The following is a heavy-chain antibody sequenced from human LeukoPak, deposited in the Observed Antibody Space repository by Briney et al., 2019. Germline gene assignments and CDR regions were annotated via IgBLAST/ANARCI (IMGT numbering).Heavy chain of an antibody. Sequence: GGSLRPSCAASGLSVRSDHMNWVRQAPGKGLEWVSLFHTDGNICYADSVKGRFTISRDDSKNAVYLQMNSLRAEDTAVYYCAKGRGGDWGQGTLVTVSS. CDR3: AKGRGGD. CDR1: GLSVRSDH. J-gene: IGHJ4*02. CDR2: FHTDGNI. V-gene: IGHV3-53*01. D-gene: IGHD3-10*01.